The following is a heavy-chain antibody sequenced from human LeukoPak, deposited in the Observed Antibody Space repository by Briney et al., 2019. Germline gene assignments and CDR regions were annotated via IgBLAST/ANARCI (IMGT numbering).Heavy chain of an antibody. J-gene: IGHJ5*02. Sequence: PSETLSLTCTVSGGSISGSSYYWGWIRQPPGKGLEWIGSIYYSGSTYYNPSLKSRVTISVDTSKNQFSLKLNSVTATDTAVYYCASPRGYSYGANWFDPWGQGTLVTVSS. CDR3: ASPRGYSYGANWFDP. D-gene: IGHD5-18*01. V-gene: IGHV4-39*01. CDR1: GGSISGSSYY. CDR2: IYYSGST.